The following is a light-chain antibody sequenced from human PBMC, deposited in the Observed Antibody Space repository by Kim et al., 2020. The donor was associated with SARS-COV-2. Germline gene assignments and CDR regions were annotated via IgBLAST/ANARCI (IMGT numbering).Light chain of an antibody. Sequence: DSVLTQSPGTLSLSPGERATLSCRASQSVNSDSLAWYQQKHGQAPRLLIFGASNRATGIPDRFSGGGSGTDFTLTISRVEPEDFAVYYCQQFGSSPLSFGQGTKLEIK. J-gene: IGKJ2*03. CDR2: GAS. V-gene: IGKV3-20*01. CDR1: QSVNSDS. CDR3: QQFGSSPLS.